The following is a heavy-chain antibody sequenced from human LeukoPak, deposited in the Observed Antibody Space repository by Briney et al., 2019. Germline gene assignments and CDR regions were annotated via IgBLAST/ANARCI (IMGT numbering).Heavy chain of an antibody. D-gene: IGHD3-22*01. CDR2: IYYSENT. CDR3: ARHYSPYDSSGFYYYFDY. CDR1: GGSISSSY. J-gene: IGHJ4*02. V-gene: IGHV4-59*08. Sequence: PSETLSLTCTVSGGSISSSYWSWIRQPPGKGLDWIGYIYYSENTNYNPSLKSRVTISQDTSKNQFSLRLSSVTAADTAVYYCARHYSPYDSSGFYYYFDYWGQGILVTVSS.